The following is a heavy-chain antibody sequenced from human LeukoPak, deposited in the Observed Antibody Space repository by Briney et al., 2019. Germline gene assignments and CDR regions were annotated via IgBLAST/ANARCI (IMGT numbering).Heavy chain of an antibody. CDR3: AREWDCGGHCRGT. CDR1: GFTFSRYS. V-gene: IGHV3-21*01. Sequence: GGSLRLSCAASGFTFSRYSMNWVRQAPGKGLEWVSSISSSSSYIYYADSVKGRFTISRDNAENSLYLQMNSLRAEDTAVYYCAREWDCGGHCRGTWGQGTMVTVSS. CDR2: ISSSSSYI. J-gene: IGHJ3*01. D-gene: IGHD2-21*02.